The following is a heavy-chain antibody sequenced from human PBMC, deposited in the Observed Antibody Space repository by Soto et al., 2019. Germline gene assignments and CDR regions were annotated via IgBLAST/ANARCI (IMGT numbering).Heavy chain of an antibody. CDR1: GYTFTSYG. V-gene: IGHV1-18*01. J-gene: IGHJ6*02. CDR2: IGTYNGDT. Sequence: QVHLVQSGAEVKKPGASVKVSCMASGYTFTSYGISWVRQAPGQGLEWMGWIGTYNGDTNYAQKXXDRXXXSTDTSTSTVXXEXRXXRSDDTAVYYGARVRAELGYCSGPSCLPYHNGMDFWGQGTTVSVSS. D-gene: IGHD2-15*01. CDR3: ARVRAELGYCSGPSCLPYHNGMDF.